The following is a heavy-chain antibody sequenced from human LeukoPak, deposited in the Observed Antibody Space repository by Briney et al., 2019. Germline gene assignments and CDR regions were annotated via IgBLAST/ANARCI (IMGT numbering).Heavy chain of an antibody. J-gene: IGHJ4*02. V-gene: IGHV4-59*08. CDR3: ARHAAGVELWFEF. Sequence: SETLSLTCSVSPGSIGGYYWSWFRQPPGKGLEWIGYVFYTGETDYNPSLRSRGTISVDASKNQVSLRLTSVTAADTAVYYCARHAAGVELWFEFWGQGTQVTVSS. CDR2: VFYTGET. D-gene: IGHD2-21*01. CDR1: PGSIGGYY.